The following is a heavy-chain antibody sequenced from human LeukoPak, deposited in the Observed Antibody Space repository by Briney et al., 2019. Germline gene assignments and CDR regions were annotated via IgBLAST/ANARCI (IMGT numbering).Heavy chain of an antibody. Sequence: PSETLSLTCAVYGGSFSDHYWGWIRQTPGKGLEWIGEINPSGSTNYSPSLKSRVAISVDTSKNQFSLKLSSVAAADTAVYFCVRVGYNYVISDWSRTGLGAYPTKYYYYMDVWDKGTTVTVSS. CDR1: GGSFSDHY. J-gene: IGHJ6*03. D-gene: IGHD5-18*01. V-gene: IGHV4-34*01. CDR2: INPSGST. CDR3: VRVGYNYVISDWSRTGLGAYPTKYYYYMDV.